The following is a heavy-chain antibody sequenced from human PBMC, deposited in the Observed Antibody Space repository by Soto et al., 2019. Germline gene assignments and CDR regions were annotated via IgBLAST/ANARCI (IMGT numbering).Heavy chain of an antibody. CDR1: GGSITTGGSY. Sequence: SETLSITCTFSGGSITTGGSYWSWIRQHPGKGLEWIGNIYHSGNTYYNPSLKSRLTISVDTSKNHFSLMVDSVTAADTAVYYCARARFQVLYGKPYFDSWGQGTMVTVSS. J-gene: IGHJ4*02. V-gene: IGHV4-31*03. D-gene: IGHD2-2*02. CDR3: ARARFQVLYGKPYFDS. CDR2: IYHSGNT.